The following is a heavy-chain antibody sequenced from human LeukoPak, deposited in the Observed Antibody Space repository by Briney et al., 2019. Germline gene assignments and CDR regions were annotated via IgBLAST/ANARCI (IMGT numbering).Heavy chain of an antibody. D-gene: IGHD2-2*02. Sequence: PGGSLRLSCAASGFTFSDYYMSWIRQAPGQGLEWVSAISGSGGSTYYADSVKGRFTISRDNAKNTLYLQMSSLRAEDTAVYYCAKVWGDIVVVPAAIKGPYYYYYMDFWGKGTTVTVSS. V-gene: IGHV3-23*01. CDR1: GFTFSDYY. CDR3: AKVWGDIVVVPAAIKGPYYYYYMDF. J-gene: IGHJ6*03. CDR2: ISGSGGST.